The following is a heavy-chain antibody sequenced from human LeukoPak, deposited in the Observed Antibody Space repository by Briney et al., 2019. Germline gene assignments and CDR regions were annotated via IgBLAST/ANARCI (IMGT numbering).Heavy chain of an antibody. D-gene: IGHD4-17*01. J-gene: IGHJ4*02. CDR3: ARHVVRDATVTYVDY. CDR2: IYPGDSDT. CDR1: GYSFTSYW. V-gene: IGHV5-51*01. Sequence: GESLKISCKGSGYSFTSYWIGWVRQMPGKGLEWTGIIYPGDSDTRYSPSFQGQVTISADKSISTAYLQWSSLKASDTAMYYCARHVVRDATVTYVDYWGQGTLVTVSS.